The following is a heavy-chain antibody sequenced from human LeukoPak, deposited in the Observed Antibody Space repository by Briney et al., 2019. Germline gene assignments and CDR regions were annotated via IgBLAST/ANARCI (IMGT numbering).Heavy chain of an antibody. CDR3: ARGAPGYQAFDI. J-gene: IGHJ3*02. Sequence: SETLSLTCAVYGGCFSGYYWGWIRQPPGKGLEWIGEINHSGSTNYNPSLKSRVTMSVDTSKNQFSLKLSSVTAADTAVYYCARGAPGYQAFDIWGQGTMVSVSS. CDR2: INHSGST. D-gene: IGHD6-13*01. V-gene: IGHV4-34*01. CDR1: GGCFSGYY.